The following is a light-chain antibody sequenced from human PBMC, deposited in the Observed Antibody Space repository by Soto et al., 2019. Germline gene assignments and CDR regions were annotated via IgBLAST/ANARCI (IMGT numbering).Light chain of an antibody. CDR1: QNVRNW. J-gene: IGKJ1*01. Sequence: DVQMTQSPSTLSASVGDRVTITCRASQNVRNWLAWYQQKPGKAPKLLIYLASSLESGVPSRFGGSGSATEFTLTISSLQPDDFAMYYCQQYNSYLSGTFGQGTKVDIK. V-gene: IGKV1-5*03. CDR2: LAS. CDR3: QQYNSYLSGT.